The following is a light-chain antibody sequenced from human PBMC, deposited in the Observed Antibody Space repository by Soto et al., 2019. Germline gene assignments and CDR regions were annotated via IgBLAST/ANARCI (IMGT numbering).Light chain of an antibody. V-gene: IGKV1-5*01. J-gene: IGKJ4*01. Sequence: DIQMTQSPSTLSASVGDRVTITCRASQNINNWLAWYQQKPGKAPNLLIYDASSLESRVPSRFSGSGSGTEFTFSISSLQPDDFATYYCQQYKSYSFTFGGGTKVEIK. CDR2: DAS. CDR3: QQYKSYSFT. CDR1: QNINNW.